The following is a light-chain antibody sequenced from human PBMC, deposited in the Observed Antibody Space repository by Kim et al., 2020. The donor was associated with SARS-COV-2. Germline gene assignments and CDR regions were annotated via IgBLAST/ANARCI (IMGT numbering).Light chain of an antibody. CDR2: EDH. J-gene: IGLJ3*02. CDR1: SGSIASDF. V-gene: IGLV6-57*01. CDR3: NSRDSSGNHWV. Sequence: GKAVIVSCTRRSGSIASDFLQWFQQRPGSSPTTVIYEDHKRPSGVPDRFSGSSSGNTASLTITGAQAEDEADYYCNSRDSSGNHWVFGGGTQLTVL.